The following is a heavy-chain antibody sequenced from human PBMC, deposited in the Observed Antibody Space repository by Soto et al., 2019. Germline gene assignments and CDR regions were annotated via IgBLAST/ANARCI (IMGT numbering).Heavy chain of an antibody. V-gene: IGHV1-18*01. D-gene: IGHD3-16*01. Sequence: QVQLVQSGAEVKKPGASVKVSCKACGYAFTSYGICWVRQAPRQRLEWMGWISTYNGNTNYAQKLQGRVTMTTDTSTSTAYMELRSLRSDDTAVYYCARDAGVSGELYYWGQGTLVTVSS. CDR2: ISTYNGNT. CDR3: ARDAGVSGELYY. CDR1: GYAFTSYG. J-gene: IGHJ4*02.